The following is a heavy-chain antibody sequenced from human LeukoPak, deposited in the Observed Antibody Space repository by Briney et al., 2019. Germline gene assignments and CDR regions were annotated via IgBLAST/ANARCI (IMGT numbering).Heavy chain of an antibody. D-gene: IGHD1-26*01. CDR1: GFSFRSYW. Sequence: GSLRLSCAASGFSFRSYWMSWVRQAPGKGLEWVANIRQDGNEIYYADSVKGRFSISRDNAKNSLYLQMNSLRAEDTALYYCAKGPMGGATGYFDYWGQGTLVTVSS. V-gene: IGHV3-7*03. J-gene: IGHJ4*02. CDR3: AKGPMGGATGYFDY. CDR2: IRQDGNEI.